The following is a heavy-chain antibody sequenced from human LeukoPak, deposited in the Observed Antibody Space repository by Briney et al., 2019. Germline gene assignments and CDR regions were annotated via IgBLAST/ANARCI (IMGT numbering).Heavy chain of an antibody. CDR2: VSSSGGFI. D-gene: IGHD3-3*01. V-gene: IGHV3-21*01. CDR1: GFSFSSYS. Sequence: GGSLRLACAASGFSFSSYSMNWVRQAPGKGLEWVSSVSSSGGFIYYADSVKGRFTISRDNAKNSLYLQMNSLRAEDTAVYYCARDGAEYYDFWSGFYTGYYYYYVDVWGKGTAVTVSS. J-gene: IGHJ6*03. CDR3: ARDGAEYYDFWSGFYTGYYYYYVDV.